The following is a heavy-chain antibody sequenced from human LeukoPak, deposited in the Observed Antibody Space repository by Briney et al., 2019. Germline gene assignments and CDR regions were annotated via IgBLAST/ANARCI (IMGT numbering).Heavy chain of an antibody. D-gene: IGHD4-23*01. J-gene: IGHJ4*02. CDR1: GYTFTVYY. CDR2: INPNSGGT. Sequence: AASVKVSCKVSGYTFTVYYMHWVRQAPGQGLEWLGWINPNSGGTNYAQNFQGRVTMTRDTSISTAYMELSRLRSDDTAVYYCARDQGHGGNSWDYWGQGTLVTVSS. V-gene: IGHV1-2*02. CDR3: ARDQGHGGNSWDY.